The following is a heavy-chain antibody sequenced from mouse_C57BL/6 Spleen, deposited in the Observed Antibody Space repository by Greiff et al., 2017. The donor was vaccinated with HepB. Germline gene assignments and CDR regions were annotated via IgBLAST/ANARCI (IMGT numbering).Heavy chain of an antibody. CDR3: ARAGSYYYGSSYDY. CDR2: INPSNGGT. D-gene: IGHD1-1*01. Sequence: VQLQQPGTELVKPGASVKLSCKASGYTFTSYWMHWVKQRPGQGLKWIGNINPSNGGTNYNEKFKSKATLTVDKSSSTAYMQLSSLTSEDSAVYYCARAGSYYYGSSYDYWGQGTTLTVSS. J-gene: IGHJ2*01. V-gene: IGHV1-53*01. CDR1: GYTFTSYW.